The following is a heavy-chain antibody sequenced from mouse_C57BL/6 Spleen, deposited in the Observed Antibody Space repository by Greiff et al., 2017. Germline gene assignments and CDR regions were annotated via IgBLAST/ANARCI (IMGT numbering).Heavy chain of an antibody. D-gene: IGHD2-3*01. CDR1: GFTFSDAW. V-gene: IGHV6-6*01. Sequence: EVKLMESGGGLVQPGGSMKLSCAASGFTFSDAWMDWVRQSPEKGLEWVAEIRNKANNHATYYAESVKGRFTISRDDSKSSVYLQMNSVRAEDTGIYYCTREDDGYYGGYFDVWGTGTTVTVSS. CDR3: TREDDGYYGGYFDV. CDR2: IRNKANNHAT. J-gene: IGHJ1*03.